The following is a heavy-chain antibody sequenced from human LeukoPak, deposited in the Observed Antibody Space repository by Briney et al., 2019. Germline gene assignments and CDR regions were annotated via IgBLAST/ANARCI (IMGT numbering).Heavy chain of an antibody. D-gene: IGHD4-11*01. CDR1: GFTVSNNY. V-gene: IGHV3-53*01. J-gene: IGHJ3*02. CDR3: ARGRLGKNAFDI. Sequence: GGSLRLSCAASGFTVSNNYMIWVRQAPGKGLEWVSLIYSNGVTNYADSVKGRFTISRDSSKNTLYLQMNSVRAEDTAVYYCARGRLGKNAFDIWGQGTMVTVSS. CDR2: IYSNGVT.